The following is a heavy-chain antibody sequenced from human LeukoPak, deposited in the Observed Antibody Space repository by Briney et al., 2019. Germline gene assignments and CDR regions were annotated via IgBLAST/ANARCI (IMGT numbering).Heavy chain of an antibody. CDR2: IYHSGST. CDR1: GGSISSGGYY. Sequence: PSQTLFLTCTVSGGSISSGGYYWSWIRQPPGKGLEWIGYIYHSGSTYYNPSLKSRVTISVDRSKNQFSLKLSSVTAADTAVYYCARLIVVVPAAASGDWFDPWGQGTLVTVSS. CDR3: ARLIVVVPAAASGDWFDP. D-gene: IGHD2-2*01. J-gene: IGHJ5*02. V-gene: IGHV4-30-2*01.